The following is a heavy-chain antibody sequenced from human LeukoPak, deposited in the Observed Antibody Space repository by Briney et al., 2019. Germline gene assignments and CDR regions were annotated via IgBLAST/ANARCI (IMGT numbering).Heavy chain of an antibody. D-gene: IGHD5-24*01. CDR3: ARRKEMATMVFDY. Sequence: GGSLQISCKGSGCSFTSYWIGWVRQLPGKGLEGMGIIYPGDSDTRYSPSFQGEVTISADKSISTAYLQWSSLKASDTAMYYCARRKEMATMVFDYWGQGTLVTVSS. J-gene: IGHJ4*02. CDR2: IYPGDSDT. V-gene: IGHV5-51*01. CDR1: GCSFTSYW.